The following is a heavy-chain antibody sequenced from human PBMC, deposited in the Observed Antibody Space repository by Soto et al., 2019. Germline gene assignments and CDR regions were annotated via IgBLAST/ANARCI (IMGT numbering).Heavy chain of an antibody. D-gene: IGHD2-15*01. Sequence: QVQLVQSGAEVKKPGASVKVSCKASGYTFTSYGISWVRQAPGQGLEWMGWISAYNGNTNYAQKLQGRVTMTTDTSTSTGYLTLRSLRSDDTAVYYCARGYCSGGSGSRSFQDYYCYCYMDVWGKGTTVTVSS. CDR3: ARGYCSGGSGSRSFQDYYCYCYMDV. J-gene: IGHJ6*03. CDR1: GYTFTSYG. CDR2: ISAYNGNT. V-gene: IGHV1-18*01.